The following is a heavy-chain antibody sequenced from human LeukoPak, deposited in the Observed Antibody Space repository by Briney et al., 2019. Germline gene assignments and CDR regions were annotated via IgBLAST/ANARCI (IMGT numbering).Heavy chain of an antibody. CDR1: GGSISSYF. CDR3: ARLSNYGGHSGDGY. D-gene: IGHD4-23*01. CDR2: IHYSGST. J-gene: IGHJ4*02. V-gene: IGHV4-59*08. Sequence: PSETLSLTCTVSGGSISSYFWSWIRQPPGKGLEWIGYIHYSGSTDYNPSLKSRVTISVDTSKNQFSLTVSSVTAADTAVYYCARLSNYGGHSGDGYWGQGTLVTVSS.